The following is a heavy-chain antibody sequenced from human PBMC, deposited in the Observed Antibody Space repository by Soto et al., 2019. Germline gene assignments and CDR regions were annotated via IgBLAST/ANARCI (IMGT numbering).Heavy chain of an antibody. D-gene: IGHD2-2*01. V-gene: IGHV4-4*02. CDR3: ARAKSYCSSTSCYETLNDYYYYYGMDV. J-gene: IGHJ6*02. CDR1: CGSLSSSNL. Sequence: SETLSLTFAVSCGSLSSSNLWGLVPQPPGKGLGWIWEIYHSGSTNYNPSLKSRVTISVDKSKNQFSLKLSSVTAADTAVYYCARAKSYCSSTSCYETLNDYYYYYGMDVWGQGTTVTVS. CDR2: IYHSGST.